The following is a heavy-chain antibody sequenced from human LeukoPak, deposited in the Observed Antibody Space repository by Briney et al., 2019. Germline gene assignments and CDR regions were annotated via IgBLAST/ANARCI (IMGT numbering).Heavy chain of an antibody. CDR1: GGSISSSRYY. Sequence: SETLSLTCTVSGGSISSSRYYWGWIRQPPGKGLEWIGCIYYSGSTYYNPSLKSRVTISVDTSKNQFSLKLSSVTAADTAVYYGARGRYYFDSWGQGILVTVSS. J-gene: IGHJ4*02. CDR2: IYYSGST. V-gene: IGHV4-39*07. CDR3: ARGRYYFDS.